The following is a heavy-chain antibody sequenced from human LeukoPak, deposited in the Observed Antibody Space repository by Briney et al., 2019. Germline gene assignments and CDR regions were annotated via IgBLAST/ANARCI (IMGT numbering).Heavy chain of an antibody. D-gene: IGHD2-2*02. Sequence: SETLSLTCTVSGGSISSYYWSWIRQPPGKGLEWIGYIYYSGSTNYNPSLKSRVTISVDTSKNQFSLKLSSVTAADTAVYYCARVDCSSTSCYIDIWGQGTVVTVSS. CDR1: GGSISSYY. V-gene: IGHV4-59*01. J-gene: IGHJ3*02. CDR3: ARVDCSSTSCYIDI. CDR2: IYYSGST.